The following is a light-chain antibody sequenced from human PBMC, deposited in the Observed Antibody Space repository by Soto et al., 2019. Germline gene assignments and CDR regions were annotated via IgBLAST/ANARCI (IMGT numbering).Light chain of an antibody. CDR1: QGINRW. CDR2: AAS. J-gene: IGKJ4*01. CDR3: EHANSFPLT. V-gene: IGKV1-12*01. Sequence: DIQMTQSPSSVSASVGDRVTITCRASQGINRWLAWYQQKPGKAPKLLISAASNLQSGVPSRFSRSGFGTDFTLTISSLQPEDFATYYCEHANSFPLTFGGGTKVDIK.